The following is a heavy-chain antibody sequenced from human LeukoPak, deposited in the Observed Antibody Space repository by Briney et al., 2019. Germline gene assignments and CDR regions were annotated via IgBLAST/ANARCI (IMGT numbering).Heavy chain of an antibody. V-gene: IGHV5-51*01. CDR2: IYPGGSDT. CDR3: ARAFDSGSLHDAFDI. J-gene: IGHJ3*02. Sequence: GESLKISCKGSGYSFTSYWIGWVRQMPGKGLEWMGIIYPGGSDTRYSPSFQGQVTISADKSISTAYLQWSSLKASDTAMYYCARAFDSGSLHDAFDIWGQGTMVTVSS. D-gene: IGHD1-26*01. CDR1: GYSFTSYW.